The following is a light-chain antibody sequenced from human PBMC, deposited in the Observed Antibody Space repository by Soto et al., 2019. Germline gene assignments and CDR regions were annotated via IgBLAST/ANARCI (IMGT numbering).Light chain of an antibody. CDR3: QQTYSTLSIT. Sequence: DIQMTQSPSSLSASVGDRVTITCRASESIARHLNWYQQKPGKAPKLLIYAASSLQNGVPSRFRGGGSGTDFPLTISTLQPEDFATYYCQQTYSTLSITFGQGTRLEMK. J-gene: IGKJ5*01. CDR2: AAS. V-gene: IGKV1-39*01. CDR1: ESIARH.